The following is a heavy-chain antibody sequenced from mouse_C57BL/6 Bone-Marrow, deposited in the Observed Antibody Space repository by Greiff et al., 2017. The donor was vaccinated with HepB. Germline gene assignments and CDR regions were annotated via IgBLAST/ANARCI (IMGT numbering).Heavy chain of an antibody. V-gene: IGHV3-3*01. CDR1: GFSINSDCY. D-gene: IGHD2-3*01. CDR3: ARDGGNGYYYYYAMDY. J-gene: IGHJ4*01. CDR2: TFYSGIT. Sequence: EVQLVESGPSLVRPSQTLSLTCTVTGFSINSDCYWIWIRQFPGNKLKYIGYTFYSGITYYNPSLESRTYITRDTSKNQFSLKLSSVTTEDTATYYCARDGGNGYYYYYAMDYWGQGTSVTVSS.